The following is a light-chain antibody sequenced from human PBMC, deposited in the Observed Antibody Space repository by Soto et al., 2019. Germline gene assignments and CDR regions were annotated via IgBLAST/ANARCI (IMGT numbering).Light chain of an antibody. J-gene: IGLJ2*01. CDR3: EAWDDSLSGVV. V-gene: IGLV1-47*01. CDR1: SPNIGNNF. Sequence: QSVLTQPPSASGTPGQRVTISCSGSSPNIGNNFVYWYQLLPGTAPKLLIYRDNQRPSGVPDRFSGSKSGTSASLAITGLRSEDEADYYCEAWDDSLSGVVFGGGTKLTVL. CDR2: RDN.